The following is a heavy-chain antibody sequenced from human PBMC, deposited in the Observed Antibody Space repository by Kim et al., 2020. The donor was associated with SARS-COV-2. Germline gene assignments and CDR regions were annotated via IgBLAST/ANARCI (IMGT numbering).Heavy chain of an antibody. V-gene: IGHV3-74*01. J-gene: IGHJ6*02. CDR3: ARGGHYSYYGVDV. Sequence: SADSVKGRFTISSDRAKTTLYLQMNSLRAEDTAVYYCARGGHYSYYGVDVWGQGTTVTVSS.